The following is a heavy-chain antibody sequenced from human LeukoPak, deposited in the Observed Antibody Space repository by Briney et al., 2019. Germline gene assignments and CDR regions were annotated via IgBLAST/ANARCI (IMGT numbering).Heavy chain of an antibody. D-gene: IGHD4-17*01. Sequence: GSSVKVSCKASGGTFRNYGISWVRQAPGQGLEWMGGIIPIFGTANSAQKFQGRVTITADESRNTAYMELSSLRSEDTAVYYCARDVSGAYAFDFWGQGALVTVSS. J-gene: IGHJ4*02. V-gene: IGHV1-69*01. CDR2: IIPIFGTA. CDR1: GGTFRNYG. CDR3: ARDVSGAYAFDF.